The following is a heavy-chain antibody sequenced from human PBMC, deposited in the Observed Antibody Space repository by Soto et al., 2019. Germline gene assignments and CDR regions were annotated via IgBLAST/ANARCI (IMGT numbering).Heavy chain of an antibody. Sequence: ASVKVSCKASGGTFSSYAISWVRQAPGQGLEWMGGIIPIFGTAKYAQKFQGRVTITADESTSTAYMELSSLRSEDTAVYYCGTPDGPNYYDSSGYHPLAFDIWGQGTMVTVSS. J-gene: IGHJ3*02. CDR3: GTPDGPNYYDSSGYHPLAFDI. CDR1: GGTFSSYA. V-gene: IGHV1-69*13. D-gene: IGHD3-22*01. CDR2: IIPIFGTA.